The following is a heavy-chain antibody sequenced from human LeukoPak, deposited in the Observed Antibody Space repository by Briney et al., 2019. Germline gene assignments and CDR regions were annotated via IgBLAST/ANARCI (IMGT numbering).Heavy chain of an antibody. CDR1: GFTFSSYW. CDR2: INHSGST. CDR3: TRRRGYSGYDRTYYFDY. D-gene: IGHD5-12*01. Sequence: GSLRLSCAASGFTFSSYWMSWVRQAPGKGLEWIGEINHSGSTNYNPSLKSRVTISVDTSKNQFSLKLSSVTAADTAVYYCTRRRGYSGYDRTYYFDYWGQGTLVTVSS. J-gene: IGHJ4*02. V-gene: IGHV4-34*01.